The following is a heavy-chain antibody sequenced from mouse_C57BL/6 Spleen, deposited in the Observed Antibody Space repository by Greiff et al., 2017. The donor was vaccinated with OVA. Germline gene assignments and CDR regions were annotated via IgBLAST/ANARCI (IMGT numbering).Heavy chain of an antibody. CDR3: ARVADLAYGSSQDWYFDV. CDR2: IYPYNGVS. J-gene: IGHJ1*03. Sequence: EVQLQQSGPELVKPGASVKISCKASGYSFTGYYMHWVKQSHGNILDWIGYIYPYNGVSSYNQKFKGKATLTVDKSSSTAYMELRSLTSEDSAVYYCARVADLAYGSSQDWYFDVWGTGTTVTVSS. D-gene: IGHD1-1*01. CDR1: GYSFTGYY. V-gene: IGHV1-31*01.